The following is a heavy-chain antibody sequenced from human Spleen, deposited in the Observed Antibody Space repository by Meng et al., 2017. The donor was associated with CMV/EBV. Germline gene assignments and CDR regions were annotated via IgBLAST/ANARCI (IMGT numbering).Heavy chain of an antibody. D-gene: IGHD6-19*01. CDR1: GYTFTGYY. Sequence: ASVKVSCKASGYTFTGYYMHWVRQAPGQGLEWMGRINPNSGATNYTQKFQGRVTMTRDASISTAYLEVNSLTSDDTAVYYCARVIAVAGTAPFDYWGQGTLVTVSS. CDR2: INPNSGAT. V-gene: IGHV1-2*06. J-gene: IGHJ4*02. CDR3: ARVIAVAGTAPFDY.